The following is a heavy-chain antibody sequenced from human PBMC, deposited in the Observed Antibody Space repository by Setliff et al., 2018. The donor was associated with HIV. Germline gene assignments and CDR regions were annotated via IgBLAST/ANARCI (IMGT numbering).Heavy chain of an antibody. CDR2: INHRGGST. V-gene: IGHV1-46*01. Sequence: GASVKVSCKASGDTFTDYYFHWLRQAPGQGLEWMGRINHRGGSTNYAQKFQGRVTMTKDTSTITVYMELSSLRSEETAVYYCARAGGNGSYNHYYYYNMDVWGKGTTVTVSS. CDR3: ARAGGNGSYNHYYYYNMDV. D-gene: IGHD1-26*01. CDR1: GDTFTDYY. J-gene: IGHJ6*03.